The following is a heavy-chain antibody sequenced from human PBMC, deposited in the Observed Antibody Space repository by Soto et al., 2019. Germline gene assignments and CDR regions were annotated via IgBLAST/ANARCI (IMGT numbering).Heavy chain of an antibody. CDR2: ISYDGSNK. D-gene: IGHD1-26*01. CDR1: GFTFSSYA. CDR3: ARGEGGDYSGSPGWADY. J-gene: IGHJ4*02. Sequence: GGSLRLSCAASGFTFSSYATHWVRQAPGKGLEWVAVISYDGSNKYYADSVKGRFTISRDNSKNTLYLQMNSLRAEDTAVYYCARGEGGDYSGSPGWADYWGQGTLVTVSS. V-gene: IGHV3-30-3*01.